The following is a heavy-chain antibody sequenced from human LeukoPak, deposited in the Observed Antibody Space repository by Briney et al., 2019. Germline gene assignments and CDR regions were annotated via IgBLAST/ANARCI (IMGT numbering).Heavy chain of an antibody. D-gene: IGHD3-22*01. CDR1: GYTFTGYY. J-gene: IGHJ4*02. CDR3: ARGPVRRGYDSSGYYTFDC. Sequence: ASVKVSCKASGYTFTGYYMHWVRQAPGQGLEWMGWINPNSGGTNYAQKFQGRVTMTRDTSISTAYMELSRLRSDDTAVYYCARGPVRRGYDSSGYYTFDCWGQGTLVTVSS. V-gene: IGHV1-2*02. CDR2: INPNSGGT.